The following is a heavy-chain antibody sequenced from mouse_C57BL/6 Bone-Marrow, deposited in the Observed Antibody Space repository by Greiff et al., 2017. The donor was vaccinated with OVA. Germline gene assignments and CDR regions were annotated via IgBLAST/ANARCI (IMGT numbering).Heavy chain of an antibody. V-gene: IGHV1-81*01. CDR2: IYPRSGNT. CDR3: AREGYYYGSSYKAY. D-gene: IGHD1-1*01. J-gene: IGHJ3*01. CDR1: GYTFTSYG. Sequence: VQLKESGAELARPGASVKLSCKASGYTFTSYGISWVKQRTGQGLEWIGEIYPRSGNTYYNEKFKGKATLTAEKSSSTAYMELRSLTSEDSAVYFCAREGYYYGSSYKAYWGQGTLVTVSA.